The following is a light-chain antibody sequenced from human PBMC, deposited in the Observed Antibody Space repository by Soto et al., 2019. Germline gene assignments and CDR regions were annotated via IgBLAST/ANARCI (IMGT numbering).Light chain of an antibody. Sequence: EIVMTQSPATLSVSPGERATLSCRASQSISINLAWYQQRPGQAPRLLIYGASTRATGIPARFSGSGSGTDFTLTISSLRSEDFAIYYCQQYDNWPPWTFGQGTKVEIK. V-gene: IGKV3-15*01. J-gene: IGKJ1*01. CDR1: QSISIN. CDR3: QQYDNWPPWT. CDR2: GAS.